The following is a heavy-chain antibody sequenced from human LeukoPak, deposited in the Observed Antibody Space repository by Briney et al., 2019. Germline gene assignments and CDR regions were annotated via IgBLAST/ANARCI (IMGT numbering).Heavy chain of an antibody. V-gene: IGHV1-18*01. CDR2: ISAYNGNT. CDR1: GYTFTSYD. CDR3: ARIVEYYDYIWGSYRYFDY. D-gene: IGHD3-16*02. J-gene: IGHJ4*02. Sequence: ASVKVSCKASGYTFTSYDINWVRQATGQGLEWMGWISAYNGNTNYAQKLQGRVTMTTDTSTSTAYMELRSLRSDDTAVYYCARIVEYYDYIWGSYRYFDYWGQGTLVTVSS.